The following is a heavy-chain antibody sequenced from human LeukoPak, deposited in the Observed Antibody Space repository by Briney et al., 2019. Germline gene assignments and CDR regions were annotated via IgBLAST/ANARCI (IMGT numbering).Heavy chain of an antibody. V-gene: IGHV4-59*08. CDR3: ARQRYNWNSKDY. J-gene: IGHJ4*02. CDR2: IYYSGST. Sequence: SETLSLTCTVSGGSISSYYWSWIRQPPGKGLEWIGYIYYSGSTNYNPSLKSRVTISVDTSKNQISLKLSSVTAADTAVYYCARQRYNWNSKDYWGQGTLVTVSS. D-gene: IGHD1-7*01. CDR1: GGSISSYY.